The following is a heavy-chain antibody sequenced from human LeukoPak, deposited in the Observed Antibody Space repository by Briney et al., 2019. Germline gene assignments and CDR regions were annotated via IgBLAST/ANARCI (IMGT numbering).Heavy chain of an antibody. CDR1: GFTFSSYA. CDR2: ISSNGGST. Sequence: SGGSLRLSCSASGFTFSSYAMHWVRQAPGKGLEYVSAISSNGGSTYYADSVKGRFTISRDNSKNTLYLQMSSLRAEDTAVYYCAKGSYFGSGRYYFDYWGQGTLVTVSS. J-gene: IGHJ4*02. D-gene: IGHD3-10*01. V-gene: IGHV3-64D*06. CDR3: AKGSYFGSGRYYFDY.